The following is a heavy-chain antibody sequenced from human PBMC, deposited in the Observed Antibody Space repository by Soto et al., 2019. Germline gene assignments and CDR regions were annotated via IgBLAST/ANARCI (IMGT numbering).Heavy chain of an antibody. J-gene: IGHJ4*02. D-gene: IGHD2-21*02. CDR2: IKQDGSEK. V-gene: IGHV3-7*05. Sequence: EVQLVESGGGLVQPGGSLRLSCAASGFTFSSYWMSWVRQAPGKGLEWVANIKQDGSEKYYVDSVKGRFTISRDNAKNSLYLQMNSQRAEDTAVYYCARGPAYCGGDCSISDYWGQGTLVTVSS. CDR1: GFTFSSYW. CDR3: ARGPAYCGGDCSISDY.